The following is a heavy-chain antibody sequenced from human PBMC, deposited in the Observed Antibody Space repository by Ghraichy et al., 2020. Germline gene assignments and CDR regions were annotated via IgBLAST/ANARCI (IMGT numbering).Heavy chain of an antibody. J-gene: IGHJ2*01. CDR3: VRVGGGPVWYYDL. CDR2: LRGSDGST. Sequence: GGSLRLSCAASAFTLSNYVISWVRQAPGKGLEWVSSLRGSDGSTYYVDSVKGRFTISRDNSKTTLYLQMNSLRPEDTAVYSCVRVGGGPVWYYDLWGRGTLVTVSS. V-gene: IGHV3-23*01. CDR1: AFTLSNYV. D-gene: IGHD3-16*01.